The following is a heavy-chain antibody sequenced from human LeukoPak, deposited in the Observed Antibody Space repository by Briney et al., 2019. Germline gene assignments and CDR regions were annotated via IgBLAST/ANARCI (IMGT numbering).Heavy chain of an antibody. J-gene: IGHJ4*02. Sequence: GGSLRLSCGASGFTFSSFEMSWVRQAPGKGLEWVSYISSGGSNLYYADSVRGRFTISRDNVKNSVYLQMNSLRVEDTAVYYCGRDPYRSLGSCYSDHWGQGTLVTVSS. V-gene: IGHV3-48*03. CDR2: ISSGGSNL. D-gene: IGHD2-15*01. CDR3: GRDPYRSLGSCYSDH. CDR1: GFTFSSFE.